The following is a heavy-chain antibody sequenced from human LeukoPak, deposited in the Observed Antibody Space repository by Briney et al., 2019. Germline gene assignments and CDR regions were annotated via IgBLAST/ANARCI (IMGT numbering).Heavy chain of an antibody. Sequence: SETLSLTCTLSGGSISSYYWTCARQPPGKGLDWMGYVYHSGSTNYNPSLKSRVTISLDTSKNQFSLKLSSVTAADTAVYYCARGARAPVDWGQGTLVTVSS. CDR1: GGSISSYY. CDR2: VYHSGST. CDR3: ARGARAPVD. J-gene: IGHJ4*02. V-gene: IGHV4-59*01.